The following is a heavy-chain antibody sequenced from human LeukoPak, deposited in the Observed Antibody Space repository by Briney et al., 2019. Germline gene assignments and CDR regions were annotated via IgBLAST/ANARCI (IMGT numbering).Heavy chain of an antibody. CDR2: IYYSGST. D-gene: IGHD3-22*01. V-gene: IGHV4-59*01. Sequence: KSSETLSLTCTVSGGSISSYYWSWIRQPPGKGLEWIGYIYYSGSTNYNPSLKSRVTISVDTSKNQFSLKLSSVTAADTAVYYCARVLYYYDSSGYTYYSDYWGQGTLVTVSS. CDR3: ARVLYYYDSSGYTYYSDY. J-gene: IGHJ4*02. CDR1: GGSISSYY.